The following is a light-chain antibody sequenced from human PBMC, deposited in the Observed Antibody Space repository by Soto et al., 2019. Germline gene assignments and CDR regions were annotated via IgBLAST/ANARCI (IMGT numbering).Light chain of an antibody. CDR2: GNS. CDR3: RSYDSSLSGVV. J-gene: IGLJ2*01. V-gene: IGLV1-40*01. Sequence: QSVLTQPPSVSGAPGQRVTLSCTGSSSNIGAGYDVHWYQQLPGTAPKLLIYGNSNRPSGVPDRFSGSKSGTSASLAITGLQAEDEADYYCRSYDSSLSGVVFGGGTKVTVL. CDR1: SSNIGAGYD.